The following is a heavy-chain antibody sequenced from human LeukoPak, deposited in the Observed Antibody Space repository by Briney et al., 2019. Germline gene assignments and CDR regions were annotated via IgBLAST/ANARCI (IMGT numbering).Heavy chain of an antibody. D-gene: IGHD3-10*01. CDR2: ISYDGSNK. CDR1: GFTFSSYA. Sequence: GRSLRLSCAASGFTFSSYAMHWVRQAPGKGLEWVAVISYDGSNKYYADSVKGRFTISRDNSKITLYLQMDSLRVEDTAVYYCARAVPSWFDPWGQGTLVAVSS. J-gene: IGHJ5*02. CDR3: ARAVPSWFDP. V-gene: IGHV3-30-3*01.